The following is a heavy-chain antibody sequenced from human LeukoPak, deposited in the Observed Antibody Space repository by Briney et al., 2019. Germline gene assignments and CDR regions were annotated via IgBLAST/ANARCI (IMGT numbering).Heavy chain of an antibody. D-gene: IGHD3-3*01. Sequence: SSETLSLTCTVSGGSISSGSYYWSWIRQPAGKGLDWIGRIYTSGSTEYNPSLKSRVTISVDTSKNQFSLKLTSVTAADTAVYYCARYNYDFWSGYSKWFDPWGQGTLVTVSS. CDR1: GGSISSGSYY. CDR3: ARYNYDFWSGYSKWFDP. V-gene: IGHV4-61*02. J-gene: IGHJ5*02. CDR2: IYTSGST.